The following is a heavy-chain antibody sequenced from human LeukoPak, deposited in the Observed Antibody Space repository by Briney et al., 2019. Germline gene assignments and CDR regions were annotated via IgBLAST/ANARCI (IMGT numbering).Heavy chain of an antibody. D-gene: IGHD3-10*01. Sequence: GGSLRLSCAASGFIFSTYSMSWVRQAPGKGLEWVSSISISSTYIYYADSVKGRFTISRDNAKNSLYLQLNSLRAEDTAVYYCARAVTYFYGSVTYDWFESWGQGTLVTVSS. J-gene: IGHJ5*01. CDR1: GFIFSTYS. V-gene: IGHV3-21*01. CDR3: ARAVTYFYGSVTYDWFES. CDR2: ISISSTYI.